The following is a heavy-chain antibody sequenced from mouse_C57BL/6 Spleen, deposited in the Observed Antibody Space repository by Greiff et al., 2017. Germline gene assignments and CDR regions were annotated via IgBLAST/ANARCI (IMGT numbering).Heavy chain of an antibody. V-gene: IGHV5-4*03. CDR2: ISDGGSYT. D-gene: IGHD2-3*01. Sequence: EVKLVESGGGLVKPGGSLKLSCAASGFTFSSYAMSWVRQTPEKRLEWVATISDGGSYTYYPDNVKGRFTISRDNAKNNLYLQMSHLKSEDTAMYYCARRWLLPFDYWGQGTTLTVSS. J-gene: IGHJ2*01. CDR3: ARRWLLPFDY. CDR1: GFTFSSYA.